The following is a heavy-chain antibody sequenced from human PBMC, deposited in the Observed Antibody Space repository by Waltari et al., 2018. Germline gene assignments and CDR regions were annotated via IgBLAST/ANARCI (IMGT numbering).Heavy chain of an antibody. Sequence: QVQLQQWGAGLLKPSATLSLTCAVYGGSFSGYYWSWIRQPPGKGLEWIGEINHSGSTNYNPSLKSRVTISVDTSKNQFSLKLSSVTAADTAVYYCARAPGLWWLPNWIDYWGQGTLVTVSS. CDR3: ARAPGLWWLPNWIDY. CDR1: GGSFSGYY. V-gene: IGHV4-34*01. D-gene: IGHD2-21*01. CDR2: INHSGST. J-gene: IGHJ4*02.